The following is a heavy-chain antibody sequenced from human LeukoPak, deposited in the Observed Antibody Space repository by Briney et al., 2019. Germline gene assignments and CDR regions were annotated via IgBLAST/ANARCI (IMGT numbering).Heavy chain of an antibody. CDR1: GFTFSSYG. Sequence: GRSLRLSCAASGFTFSSYGMHWVRQAPGKGLEWVAVIWYDGSNKYYADSVKGRFTISRDNSKNTLYLQMNSLRAEDTAVYYCARGNVAQNWNWNYWGQGTLVTVSS. V-gene: IGHV3-33*01. CDR3: ARGNVAQNWNWNY. J-gene: IGHJ4*02. D-gene: IGHD1-7*01. CDR2: IWYDGSNK.